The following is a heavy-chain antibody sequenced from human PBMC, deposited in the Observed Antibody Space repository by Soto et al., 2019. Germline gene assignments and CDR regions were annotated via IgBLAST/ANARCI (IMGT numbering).Heavy chain of an antibody. D-gene: IGHD3-10*01. CDR1: GGSLSSRGYY. CDR3: ARDLGGLASYSGSYNGLDV. Sequence: HVQLQESGPGLVTPSQTLSLTCTVSGGSLSSRGYYWGWIRQHPGKGLEWIGYIYYSGSTYYNPSLRSRVTMSVDTSKNQFSLKLRSVTAADTAVYYCARDLGGLASYSGSYNGLDVWGQGTTVTVSS. V-gene: IGHV4-31*03. J-gene: IGHJ6*02. CDR2: IYYSGST.